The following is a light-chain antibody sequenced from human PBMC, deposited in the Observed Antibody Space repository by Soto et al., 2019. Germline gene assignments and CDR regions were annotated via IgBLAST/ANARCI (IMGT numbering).Light chain of an antibody. CDR3: ASYGGRDDMI. Sequence: QSVLTQPPSASGTPGQRVTISCSGGISNIGSNPVYWHQHLPGTAPKLIIYGVTDRISGVPYRFSGSKSGNTASLTVSGLQAEDEADYFCASYGGRDDMIFGGGTKLTVL. CDR2: GVT. V-gene: IGLV1-44*01. J-gene: IGLJ2*01. CDR1: ISNIGSNP.